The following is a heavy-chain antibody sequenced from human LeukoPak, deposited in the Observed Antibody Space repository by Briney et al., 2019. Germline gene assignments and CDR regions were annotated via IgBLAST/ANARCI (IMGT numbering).Heavy chain of an antibody. CDR3: AKEPRHCGGDCFSLLDY. CDR1: GFTFSTYS. D-gene: IGHD2-21*02. V-gene: IGHV3-23*01. Sequence: GGSLRLSCVASGFTFSTYSTSWVRQAPGKGLEWVSLIDGSGAHTYYADSVKGRFTISRDNSKSTLYLQMNSLRTEDTAVFYCAKEPRHCGGDCFSLLDYWGQGTLVSVSS. J-gene: IGHJ4*02. CDR2: IDGSGAHT.